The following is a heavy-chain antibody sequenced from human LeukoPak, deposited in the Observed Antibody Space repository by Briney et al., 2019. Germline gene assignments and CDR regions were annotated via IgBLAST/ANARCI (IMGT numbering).Heavy chain of an antibody. J-gene: IGHJ4*02. CDR1: GFMFRSYA. Sequence: GGSLRLSCAASGFMFRSYAMGWVRQAPGKGLEWVSGISGSGAITYYADSVKGRFSISRDNSKNTVSLQVNSLRAEDTAVYYCAKDLHGEVPDYFDYWGQGTLVTVSS. CDR2: ISGSGAIT. CDR3: AKDLHGEVPDYFDY. D-gene: IGHD3-3*01. V-gene: IGHV3-23*01.